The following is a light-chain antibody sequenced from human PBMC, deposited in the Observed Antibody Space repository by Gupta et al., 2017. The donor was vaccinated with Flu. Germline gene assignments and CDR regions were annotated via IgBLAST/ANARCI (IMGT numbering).Light chain of an antibody. CDR3: MQARKTWIT. J-gene: IGKJ5*01. CDR2: LGS. V-gene: IGKV2-28*01. CDR1: QSLLHSNGYNY. Sequence: DIVMTQSPLSLPVTPGEPASISCRSIQSLLHSNGYNYLDWYLQKPGQSPQLLIYLGSTRASGVPDRFSGSGSGTDFTLNISRVEAEDFGVYYCMQARKTWITFGQGTRLEIK.